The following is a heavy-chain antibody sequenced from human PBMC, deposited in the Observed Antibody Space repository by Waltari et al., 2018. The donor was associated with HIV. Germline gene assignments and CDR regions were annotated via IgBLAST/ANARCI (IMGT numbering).Heavy chain of an antibody. J-gene: IGHJ6*02. V-gene: IGHV1-2*02. CDR2: VNPNSGGN. D-gene: IGHD3-22*01. Sequence: QVQLVQSGAEVKKPGASVKVSCKASGYTFTGYYMHWVRQAPGQGLGWMGWVNPNSGGNNYAQKFQGRVTMTRDTSISTAYMELSRLRSDDTAVYYCARAQYYYDSSGYYYGDYGMDVWGQGTTVTVSS. CDR3: ARAQYYYDSSGYYYGDYGMDV. CDR1: GYTFTGYY.